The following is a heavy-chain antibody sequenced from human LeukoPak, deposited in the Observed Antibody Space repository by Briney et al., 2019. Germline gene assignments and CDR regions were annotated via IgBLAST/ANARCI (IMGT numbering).Heavy chain of an antibody. J-gene: IGHJ5*02. Sequence: GGSLRLSCAASGFTFDDYAMHWVRQAPGKGLEWVSGISWNSGSIGYADSVKGRFTISRDNAKNSLYLQMNSLRAEDTAVYYCARDQYGIIVVITNRLDRWGQGTLVTVSS. CDR1: GFTFDDYA. D-gene: IGHD3-22*01. CDR3: ARDQYGIIVVITNRLDR. CDR2: ISWNSGSI. V-gene: IGHV3-9*01.